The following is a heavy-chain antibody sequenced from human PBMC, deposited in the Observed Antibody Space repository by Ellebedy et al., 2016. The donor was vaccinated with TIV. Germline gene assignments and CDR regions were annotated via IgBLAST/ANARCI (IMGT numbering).Heavy chain of an antibody. CDR1: GGSISSYY. D-gene: IGHD5-12*01. CDR2: IYTSGST. V-gene: IGHV4-4*07. J-gene: IGHJ3*02. Sequence: GSLRLSXTVSGGSISSYYWSWIRQPAGKGLEWIGRIYTSGSTNYNPSLKSRVTMSVDTSKNQFSLKLSSVTAADTAVYYCARDESPSGYDYRGAAFDIWGQGTMVTVSS. CDR3: ARDESPSGYDYRGAAFDI.